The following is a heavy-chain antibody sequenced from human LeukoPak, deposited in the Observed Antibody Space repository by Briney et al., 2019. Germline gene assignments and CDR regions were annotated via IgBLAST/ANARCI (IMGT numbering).Heavy chain of an antibody. J-gene: IGHJ4*02. CDR3: AKGGFGVVIGMIDY. V-gene: IGHV3-23*01. D-gene: IGHD3-3*01. CDR2: ISGSGGST. CDR1: GFTFSSYA. Sequence: SGGSLRLSCAASGFTFSSYAMSWVRQAPGKGLEWVSAISGSGGSTYYADSVKGWFTISRDNSKNTLYLQMNSLRAEDTAVYYCAKGGFGVVIGMIDYWGQGTLVTVSS.